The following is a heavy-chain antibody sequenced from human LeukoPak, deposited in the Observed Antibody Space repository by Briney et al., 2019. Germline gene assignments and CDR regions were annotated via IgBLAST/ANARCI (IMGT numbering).Heavy chain of an antibody. Sequence: GGSLRLSCAVSGFTFSGFWMSWSRQAPGKGLEWVASINSDGSEGYYADVVKGRFTISRDNAKNSLHLQINSLRAEDTAVYYCAKDKSGDSSGYYTPAFDIWGQGTMVTVSS. J-gene: IGHJ3*02. CDR1: GFTFSGFW. V-gene: IGHV3-7*03. D-gene: IGHD3-22*01. CDR3: AKDKSGDSSGYYTPAFDI. CDR2: INSDGSEG.